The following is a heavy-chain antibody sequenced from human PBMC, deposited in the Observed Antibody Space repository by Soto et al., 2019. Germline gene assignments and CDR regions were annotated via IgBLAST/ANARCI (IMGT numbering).Heavy chain of an antibody. CDR3: ARPSGSYGDHAWSLSY. Sequence: QVQLVQSGAEVKKPGASVKVSCKASGYTFSGYAIAWVRQAPGQGLEWMGWVSAYTGHTDYAQNLQGRVSMTTDTSTSTAYMELRSLTSDDTAVYYCARPSGSYGDHAWSLSYWGQGTLVTVSS. CDR2: VSAYTGHT. CDR1: GYTFSGYA. D-gene: IGHD4-17*01. V-gene: IGHV1-18*01. J-gene: IGHJ4*02.